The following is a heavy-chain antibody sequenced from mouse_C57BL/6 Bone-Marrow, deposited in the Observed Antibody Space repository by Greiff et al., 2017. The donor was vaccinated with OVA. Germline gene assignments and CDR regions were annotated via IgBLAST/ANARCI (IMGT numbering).Heavy chain of an antibody. Sequence: EVKLMESEGGLVQPGSSMKLSCTASGFTFSDYYMAWVRQVPEKGLEWVANINYDGSSTYYLDSLKSRFIISRDNAKNILYLQMSSLKSEDTATYYCARETGPLDYWGQGTTLTVSS. J-gene: IGHJ2*01. CDR2: INYDGSST. CDR1: GFTFSDYY. CDR3: ARETGPLDY. V-gene: IGHV5-16*01. D-gene: IGHD3-3*01.